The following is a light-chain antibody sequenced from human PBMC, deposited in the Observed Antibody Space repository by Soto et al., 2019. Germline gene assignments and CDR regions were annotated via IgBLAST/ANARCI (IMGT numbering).Light chain of an antibody. CDR2: EVS. J-gene: IGLJ1*01. Sequence: QSALTQPASVSGSPGQSITISCTGTSSDVGGYKYVSWYQQHPGKAPKLMIYEVSNRPSGVSNRFSGSKSGNTASLTISRLQAEDEADYYCSSYTSSSTLVFGTGTNLTVL. V-gene: IGLV2-14*01. CDR1: SSDVGGYKY. CDR3: SSYTSSSTLV.